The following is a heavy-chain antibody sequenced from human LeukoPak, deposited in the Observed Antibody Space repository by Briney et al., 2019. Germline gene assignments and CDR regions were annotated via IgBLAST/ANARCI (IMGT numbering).Heavy chain of an antibody. CDR2: ISSSSSYI. J-gene: IGHJ4*02. V-gene: IGHV3-21*01. Sequence: GGSLRLSCAASGFIFSSYSMNWVHQAPGKGLEWVSSISSSSSYIYYADSVKGRFTISRDNAKNSLYLQMNSLRAEDTAVYYCARDYQWIAAAGTGPYWGQGTLVTVSS. CDR3: ARDYQWIAAAGTGPY. CDR1: GFIFSSYS. D-gene: IGHD6-13*01.